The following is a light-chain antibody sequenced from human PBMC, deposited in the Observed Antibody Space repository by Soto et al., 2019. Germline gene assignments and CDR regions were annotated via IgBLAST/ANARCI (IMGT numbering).Light chain of an antibody. J-gene: IGKJ1*01. CDR1: QYISSW. CDR2: KAS. Sequence: DIQMTQSPSTLSASVGDRVTITCRASQYISSWLAWYQQKPGKAPKLLIYKASSLESGVPSRFSGSGSGTEFPITPGSLQPDDCASDYCQQYNSQRTFGQGPKVEIK. V-gene: IGKV1-5*03. CDR3: QQYNSQRT.